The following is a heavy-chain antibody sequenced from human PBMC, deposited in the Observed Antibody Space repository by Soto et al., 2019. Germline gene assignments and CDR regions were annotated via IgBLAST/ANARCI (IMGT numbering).Heavy chain of an antibody. J-gene: IGHJ6*02. D-gene: IGHD2-2*01. CDR1: GFTFSTYS. V-gene: IGHV3-23*01. CDR2: ISSSGAAT. CDR3: AKGWVGNSSPLDV. Sequence: PGGSLRLSCAASGFTFSTYSMNWVRQAPGKGLEWVSSISSSGAATYYADSVRGRFTISRDNSKNTLYLQMNSLRADDTAVYYCAKGWVGNSSPLDVWGQGTTVTVSS.